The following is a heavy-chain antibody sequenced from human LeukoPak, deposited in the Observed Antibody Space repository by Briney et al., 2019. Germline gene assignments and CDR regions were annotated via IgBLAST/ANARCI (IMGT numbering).Heavy chain of an antibody. CDR3: ARDKNYYDNSDPKYHFDY. J-gene: IGHJ4*02. CDR2: INPSGGST. D-gene: IGHD3-22*01. V-gene: IGHV1-46*01. CDR1: GYTFTSYY. Sequence: KPGASVNVSCKASGYTFTSYYMHWVRQAPGQGLEWMGIINPSGGSTSYAQKFQGRVTMTRDTSTSTVYMELSSLRSEDTAVYYCARDKNYYDNSDPKYHFDYWGQGTLVTVSS.